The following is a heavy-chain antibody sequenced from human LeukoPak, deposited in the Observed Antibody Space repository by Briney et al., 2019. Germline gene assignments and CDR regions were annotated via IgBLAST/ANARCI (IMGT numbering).Heavy chain of an antibody. CDR3: ARAGSYYYDSSGYPAFDY. V-gene: IGHV4-39*07. CDR1: GGSISGSSYY. Sequence: SETLSLTCTVSGGSISGSSYYWGWIRQPPGKGLEWIGSIYYSGSTYYNPSLKSRVTISVDTSKNQFSLKLSSVTAADTAVYYCARAGSYYYDSSGYPAFDYWGQGTLVTVSS. CDR2: IYYSGST. J-gene: IGHJ4*02. D-gene: IGHD3-22*01.